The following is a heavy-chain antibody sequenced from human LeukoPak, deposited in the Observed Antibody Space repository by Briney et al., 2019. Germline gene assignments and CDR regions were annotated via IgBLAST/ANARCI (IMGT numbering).Heavy chain of an antibody. V-gene: IGHV4-59*08. D-gene: IGHD6-13*01. CDR1: GGSISSYY. CDR3: ATYSSTSSNNWFDP. Sequence: SETLSLTCTVSGGSISSYYWSWIRQPPGKGLEWIGYIYYSGSTNYNPSLKSRVTISVDTSKNQFSLKLSSVTAADTAVYYCATYSSTSSNNWFDPWGQGTLVTVSS. CDR2: IYYSGST. J-gene: IGHJ5*02.